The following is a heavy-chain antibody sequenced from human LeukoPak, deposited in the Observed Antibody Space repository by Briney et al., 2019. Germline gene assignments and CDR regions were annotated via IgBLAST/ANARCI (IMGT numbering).Heavy chain of an antibody. J-gene: IGHJ4*02. CDR3: ARGMIAARPRGNFDY. Sequence: SETLSLTCTVSGGSISSYYWSWIRQPPGKGLEWIGYVYYSGGTNYNPSLKSRVTISVDTSKNQFSLKLSSVTAADTAVYYCARGMIAARPRGNFDYWGQGTLVTVSS. D-gene: IGHD6-6*01. CDR2: VYYSGGT. CDR1: GGSISSYY. V-gene: IGHV4-59*01.